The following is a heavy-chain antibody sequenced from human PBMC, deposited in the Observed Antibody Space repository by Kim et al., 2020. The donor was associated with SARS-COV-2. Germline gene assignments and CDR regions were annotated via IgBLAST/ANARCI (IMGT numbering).Heavy chain of an antibody. CDR1: GFTFSSYG. CDR3: VKANYDSRGYYSSRASRIYYYYYGMDV. D-gene: IGHD3-22*01. J-gene: IGHJ6*02. CDR2: ISYDGSNK. V-gene: IGHV3-33*05. Sequence: GGSLRLSCAASGFTFSSYGMHWVRQAPGKGLEWVSVISYDGSNKYYADSVKGRFTISRDNSKNTLYLQMNSLRAEDTAVYYCVKANYDSRGYYSSRASRIYYYYYGMDVWGQVTTVTLSS.